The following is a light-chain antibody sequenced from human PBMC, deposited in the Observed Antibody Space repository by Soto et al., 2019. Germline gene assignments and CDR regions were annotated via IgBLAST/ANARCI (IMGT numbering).Light chain of an antibody. V-gene: IGLV2-23*02. CDR1: SNDVGRYFL. Sequence: QSALTQPASVSGSPGQSVTISCTGTSNDVGRYFLVSWYQQHPGKAPKLIIFEDTKRPSGVSSRFSGSKSGNTASLTISGLQTEDEADYFCCSYAGSITFVAFGGGTKLTVL. CDR2: EDT. J-gene: IGLJ2*01. CDR3: CSYAGSITFVA.